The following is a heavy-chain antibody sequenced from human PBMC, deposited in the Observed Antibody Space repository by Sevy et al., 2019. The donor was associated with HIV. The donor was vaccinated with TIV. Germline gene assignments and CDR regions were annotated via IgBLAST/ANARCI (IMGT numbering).Heavy chain of an antibody. D-gene: IGHD3-16*02. CDR2: LPYDGSKE. Sequence: GGSLRLSCAASGFRFSSYGMNWVRQAPDKGLEWVAFLPYDGSKEDYAASVKGRFTISRDNSKNTLYLQMNSLRAEDTAVYYCTKDMVTFGGIIANSPGGFDIWGQGTMVTVSS. CDR3: TKDMVTFGGIIANSPGGFDI. CDR1: GFRFSSYG. J-gene: IGHJ3*02. V-gene: IGHV3-30*02.